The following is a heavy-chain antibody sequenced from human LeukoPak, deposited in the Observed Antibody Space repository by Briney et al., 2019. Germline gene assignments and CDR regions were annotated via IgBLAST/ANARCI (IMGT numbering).Heavy chain of an antibody. CDR1: GGSISTYF. CDR2: VYYSGST. Sequence: SETLSLTCTVSGGSISTYFWSWIRQPPGKGLEWIGYVYYSGSTNYNPSLKSRVTISVDTPKNQFSLKVTSVTAADTAVYYCARATGDLHYYYGMDVWGQGTTVTVSS. CDR3: ARATGDLHYYYGMDV. J-gene: IGHJ6*02. D-gene: IGHD7-27*01. V-gene: IGHV4-59*01.